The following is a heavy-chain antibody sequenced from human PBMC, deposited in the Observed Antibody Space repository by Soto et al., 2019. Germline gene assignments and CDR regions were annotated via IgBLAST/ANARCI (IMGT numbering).Heavy chain of an antibody. D-gene: IGHD3-22*01. Sequence: SETLSLTCAVYVVSFSGYYWSWIRQPPGKGLEWIGEINHSGSTNYNPSLKSRVTISVDTSKNQFSLKLSSVTAADTAVYYCARSSGTRDWFDAWCQGTLVTVSP. J-gene: IGHJ5*02. CDR3: ARSSGTRDWFDA. CDR2: INHSGST. V-gene: IGHV4-34*01. CDR1: VVSFSGYY.